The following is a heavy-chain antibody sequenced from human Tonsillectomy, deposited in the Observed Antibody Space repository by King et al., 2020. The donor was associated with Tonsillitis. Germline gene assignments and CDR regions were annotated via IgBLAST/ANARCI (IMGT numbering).Heavy chain of an antibody. CDR1: GGSFSSYA. Sequence: QLVQSGAEVKKPGSSVKVSCKASGGSFSSYAISWVRQAPGQGLEWMGGIIPPFGTANYAQKFQGRVTITADESTSTAYMELSRLRSEDTAVYYCARAHSSGYWAYNYYMDVWGKGTTVTVSS. CDR3: ARAHSSGYWAYNYYMDV. D-gene: IGHD3-22*01. J-gene: IGHJ6*03. CDR2: IIPPFGTA. V-gene: IGHV1-69*01.